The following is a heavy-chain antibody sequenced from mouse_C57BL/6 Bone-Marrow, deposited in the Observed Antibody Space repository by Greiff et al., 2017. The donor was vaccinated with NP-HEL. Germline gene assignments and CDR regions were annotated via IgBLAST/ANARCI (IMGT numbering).Heavy chain of an antibody. D-gene: IGHD1-1*01. J-gene: IGHJ1*03. Sequence: VQLKESGPELVKPGASVKMSCKASGYTFTDYNMHWVKQSHGKSLEWIGYINPNNGGTSYNQKFKGKATLTVNKSSSTAYMELRSLTSEDSAVYDCASKTTVVAPYWYFDVWGTGTTVTVSS. CDR1: GYTFTDYN. V-gene: IGHV1-22*01. CDR3: ASKTTVVAPYWYFDV. CDR2: INPNNGGT.